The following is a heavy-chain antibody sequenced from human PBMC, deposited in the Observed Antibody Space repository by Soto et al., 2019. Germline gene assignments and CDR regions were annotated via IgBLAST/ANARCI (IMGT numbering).Heavy chain of an antibody. CDR1: GGSFSGYY. V-gene: IGHV4-34*01. D-gene: IGHD3-10*01. CDR2: INHSGST. CDR3: ARGLTYYYGSGSYGWFDP. J-gene: IGHJ5*02. Sequence: PSETLSLTCAVYGGSFSGYYWSWIRQPPGKGLEWIGEINHSGSTNYNPSLKSRVTISVDTSKNQFSLKLSSVTAADTAVYYCARGLTYYYGSGSYGWFDPWGQGTLVTVSS.